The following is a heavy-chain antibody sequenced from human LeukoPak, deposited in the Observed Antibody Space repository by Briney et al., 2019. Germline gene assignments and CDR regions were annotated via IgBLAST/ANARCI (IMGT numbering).Heavy chain of an antibody. J-gene: IGHJ2*01. D-gene: IGHD2-2*01. CDR2: ISGNGGNT. Sequence: PGGSLSLSCAASGFTFSSYAMTWVRQAPGKGLEWVSGISGNGGNTYYADSVKGRFTISRDNSKETLYLQMNSLRAEDTAVYYCASRSSSLNWYFDLWGRGTLVTVSS. CDR3: ASRSSSLNWYFDL. CDR1: GFTFSSYA. V-gene: IGHV3-23*01.